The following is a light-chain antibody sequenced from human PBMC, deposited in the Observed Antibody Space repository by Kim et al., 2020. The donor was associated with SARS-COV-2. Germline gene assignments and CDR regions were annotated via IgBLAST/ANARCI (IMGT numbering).Light chain of an antibody. Sequence: LPAEEKPPPSWSGSNGSTNISLAQHQQGPAPAPSIHSYAVSTRATGIPDRFSGSGSGTDFTLTSSKPEHEDFAVYYWQKYGSSLYTFGQGTKLEI. J-gene: IGKJ2*01. CDR1: NGSTNIS. CDR2: AVS. V-gene: IGKV3-20*01. CDR3: QKYGSSLYT.